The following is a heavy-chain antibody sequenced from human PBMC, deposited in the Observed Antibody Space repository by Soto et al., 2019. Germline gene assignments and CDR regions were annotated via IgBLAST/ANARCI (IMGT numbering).Heavy chain of an antibody. CDR1: GYGFTTYG. Sequence: QVHLVQSGAEVKKPGASVKVSCKGSGYGFTTYGITWVRQAPGQGLXWMAWISAHNGNTNYAQKLQGRVTVTRDTXXXXXXXXXXXXXXXXXXXXXXXXXXXXXYWGQGALVTVSS. J-gene: IGHJ4*02. CDR2: ISAHNGNT. V-gene: IGHV1-18*01. CDR3: XXXXXXXY.